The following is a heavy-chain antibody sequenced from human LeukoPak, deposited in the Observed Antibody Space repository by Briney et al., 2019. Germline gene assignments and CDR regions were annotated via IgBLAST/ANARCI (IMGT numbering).Heavy chain of an antibody. CDR2: IYAGNYDA. CDR3: AIINHPDGRVY. Sequence: GESLQISCQGFGYPFTTSWIGWVRQLPGKGLEWTAIIYAGNYDAKYSPSFQGQVSISTDRSNSTAYLHRSSLKASDTAIYYCAIINHPDGRVYWGQGTLVTVSS. CDR1: GYPFTTSW. V-gene: IGHV5-51*01. J-gene: IGHJ4*02. D-gene: IGHD5-24*01.